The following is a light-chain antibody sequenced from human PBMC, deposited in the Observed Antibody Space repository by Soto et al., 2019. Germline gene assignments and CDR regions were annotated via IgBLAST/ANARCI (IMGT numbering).Light chain of an antibody. J-gene: IGKJ2*01. CDR3: MQVLQTPHT. CDR1: QTLLHSNAYNY. V-gene: IGKV2-28*01. Sequence: DIVMTQSPLSLPVTPGEPASISCRSSQTLLHSNAYNYLDWYLQKPGQSPQLLIYLGSNRASGVPDRFSGSGSGTDFTLKISRVEAEDVGVYYCMQVLQTPHTFGQGTKLEIK. CDR2: LGS.